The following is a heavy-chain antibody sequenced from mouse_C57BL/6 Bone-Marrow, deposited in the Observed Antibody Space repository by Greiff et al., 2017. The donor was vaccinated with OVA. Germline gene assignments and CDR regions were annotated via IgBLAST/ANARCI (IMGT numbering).Heavy chain of an antibody. J-gene: IGHJ4*01. V-gene: IGHV5-9*01. CDR3: ARSYGSSYYAMDY. CDR2: ISGGGGNT. Sequence: EVKLQESGGGLVKPGGSLKLSCAASGFTFSSYTMSWVRQTPEKRLEWVATISGGGGNTYYPDSVKGRFTISRDNAKNTLYLQMSSLRSEDTALYYCARSYGSSYYAMDYWGQGTSVTVSS. D-gene: IGHD1-1*01. CDR1: GFTFSSYT.